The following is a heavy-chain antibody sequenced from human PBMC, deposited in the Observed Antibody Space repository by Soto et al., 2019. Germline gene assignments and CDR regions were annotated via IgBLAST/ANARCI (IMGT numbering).Heavy chain of an antibody. J-gene: IGHJ4*02. Sequence: PGGSLRLSCSASGFTFSSYAMHWVRQAPGKGLEYVSAITSNGGSTYYSDSVKGRFTISRDNSKNKLYLQKGSLKDEDTAVYYCGTERHCSSRSSYTSSYFDYRGQGSLVTVSS. CDR3: GTERHCSSRSSYTSSYFDY. D-gene: IGHD2-2*02. V-gene: IGHV3-64D*06. CDR2: ITSNGGST. CDR1: GFTFSSYA.